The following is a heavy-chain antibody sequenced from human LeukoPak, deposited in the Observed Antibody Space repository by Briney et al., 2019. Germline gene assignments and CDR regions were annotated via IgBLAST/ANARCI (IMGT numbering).Heavy chain of an antibody. J-gene: IGHJ5*02. CDR1: GYTFTSYD. V-gene: IGHV1-8*03. D-gene: IGHD3-10*02. Sequence: GASVKVSCKASGYTFTSYDINWVRQATGQGLEWMGWMNPNSGNTGYAQKFQGRVTITRNTSISTAYMELSSMSSEDTAVYYCARGDVRGVSNWFDPWGQGTLVTVYS. CDR2: MNPNSGNT. CDR3: ARGDVRGVSNWFDP.